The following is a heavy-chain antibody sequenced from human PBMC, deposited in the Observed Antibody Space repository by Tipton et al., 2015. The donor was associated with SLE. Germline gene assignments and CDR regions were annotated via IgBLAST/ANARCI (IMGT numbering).Heavy chain of an antibody. CDR2: IRGRGYGRTT. J-gene: IGHJ4*02. V-gene: IGHV3-49*03. D-gene: IGHD7-27*01. CDR3: ARDRGLGIPGGYLKY. CDR1: GFNFGDYV. Sequence: RSLRLSCTGSGFNFGDYVMNWFRQAPGKGLEWVGFIRGRGYGRTTEYAASVKGRFTISGGDSKNIAYLQMNSLKTEDTAVYYCARDRGLGIPGGYLKYWGQGTLVTVSS.